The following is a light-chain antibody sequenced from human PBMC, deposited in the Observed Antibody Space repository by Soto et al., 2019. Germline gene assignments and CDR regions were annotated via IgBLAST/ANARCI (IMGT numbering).Light chain of an antibody. CDR3: SSYTGSNNLVV. CDR1: SSDVGGYKF. CDR2: EVN. V-gene: IGLV2-8*01. J-gene: IGLJ2*01. Sequence: QSALTQPPSASGSPGQSVTISCTGTSSDVGGYKFVSWYQQHPGKAPKLMLYEVNKRPSGVPDRFSGSKSGNTASLTVSGLQAEDEADYYCSSYTGSNNLVVFGGGTKLTVL.